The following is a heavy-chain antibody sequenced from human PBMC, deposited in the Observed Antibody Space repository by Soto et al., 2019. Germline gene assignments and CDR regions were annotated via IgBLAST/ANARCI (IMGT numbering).Heavy chain of an antibody. J-gene: IGHJ4*02. Sequence: EVQLVESGGGSVQPGGSLRLSCVVSGFTFSSYSMDWVRQAPGKGLEWVSYITSGSSTIHYADSVKGRFTISRDNAKNSVFLQMNSLRVEDTAVYYCVRDAGSLGYWGQGTLVTVSS. D-gene: IGHD3-10*01. CDR3: VRDAGSLGY. CDR1: GFTFSSYS. CDR2: ITSGSSTI. V-gene: IGHV3-48*01.